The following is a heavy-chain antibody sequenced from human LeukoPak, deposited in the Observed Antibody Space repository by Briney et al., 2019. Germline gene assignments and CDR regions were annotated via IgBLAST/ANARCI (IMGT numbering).Heavy chain of an antibody. CDR1: GYTFTSYY. CDR2: INPSGGST. D-gene: IGHD6-19*01. V-gene: IGHV1-46*01. J-gene: IGHJ4*02. Sequence: ASVKVSCKASGYTFTSYYMHWVRQAPGQGLEWMGIINPSGGSTSYAQKFQGRVTITADESTSTAYMELSSLRSEDTAVYYCARGSREMVTIAVAGSEPEYYFDYWGQGTLVTVSS. CDR3: ARGSREMVTIAVAGSEPEYYFDY.